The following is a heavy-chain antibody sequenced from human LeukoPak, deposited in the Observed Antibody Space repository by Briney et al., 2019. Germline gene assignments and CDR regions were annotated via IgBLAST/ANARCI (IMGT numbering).Heavy chain of an antibody. D-gene: IGHD5-18*01. CDR3: ARGGYSLDY. CDR1: GFSLSGYW. V-gene: IGHV3-7*01. CDR2: LHADGVEQ. J-gene: IGHJ4*02. Sequence: GGSLRLSCAASGFSLSGYWMTWVRQAPGKGLEWVARLHADGVEQNYVDSVTGRFTMSRDNAKNSLDLQMNSLRVEDTAVYYCARGGYSLDYLGQGTQVAVSS.